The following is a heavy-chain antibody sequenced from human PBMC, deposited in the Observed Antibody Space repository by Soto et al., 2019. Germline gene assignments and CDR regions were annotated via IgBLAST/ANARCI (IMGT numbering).Heavy chain of an antibody. V-gene: IGHV4-59*12. CDR2: IYHSGST. Sequence: SETLSLTCTVSGGSISSYYWSWIRQPPGKGLEWIGEIYHSGSTNYNPSLKSRVTISVDKSKNQFSLKLSSVTAADTAVYYCARDGGGMDVWGQGTTVTVSS. J-gene: IGHJ6*02. D-gene: IGHD3-16*01. CDR3: ARDGGGMDV. CDR1: GGSISSYY.